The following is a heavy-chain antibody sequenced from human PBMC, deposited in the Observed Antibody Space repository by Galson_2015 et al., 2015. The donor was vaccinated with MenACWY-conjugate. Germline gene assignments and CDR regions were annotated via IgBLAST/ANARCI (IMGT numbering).Heavy chain of an antibody. CDR1: GFTFSSYW. J-gene: IGHJ4*02. CDR2: IKQDGSEK. CDR3: ARGGSSSWSGY. Sequence: SLRLSCAASGFTFSSYWMSWVRQAPGKGLEWVANIKQDGSEKYYVDSVRGRFTISRDNAKNSLYLQMNSLRAEDTAVYYCARGGSSSWSGYWGQGTLVTVSS. V-gene: IGHV3-7*03. D-gene: IGHD6-13*01.